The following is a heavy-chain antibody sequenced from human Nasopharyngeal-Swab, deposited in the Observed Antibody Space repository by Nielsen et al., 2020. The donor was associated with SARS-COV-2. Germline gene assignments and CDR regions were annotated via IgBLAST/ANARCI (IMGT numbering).Heavy chain of an antibody. CDR1: GGSISSGVYS. CDR3: AGYCSSTSCYKDDAFDI. J-gene: IGHJ3*02. D-gene: IGHD2-2*03. Sequence: SETLSLTCAVSGGSISSGVYSWSWIRQPPGKVLEWIGYIYHSGSTYYNPSLKSRVTISVDRSKNQFSLKLSSVTAADTAVYYCAGYCSSTSCYKDDAFDIWGQGTMVTVSS. CDR2: IYHSGST. V-gene: IGHV4-30-2*01.